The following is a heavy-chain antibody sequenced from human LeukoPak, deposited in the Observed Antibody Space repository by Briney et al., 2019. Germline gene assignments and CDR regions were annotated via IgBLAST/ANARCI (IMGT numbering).Heavy chain of an antibody. CDR1: GFTFSSYA. V-gene: IGHV3-30*04. J-gene: IGHJ4*02. Sequence: PGGSLRLSRAASGFTFSSYAMHWVRQAPGKGRGGVAVISYDGSNKYYADSVKGRFTISRDNSKNTLYLQMNSLRAEDTAVYYCARDDPPNYYDSSGYIDYWGQGTLVTVSS. D-gene: IGHD3-22*01. CDR3: ARDDPPNYYDSSGYIDY. CDR2: ISYDGSNK.